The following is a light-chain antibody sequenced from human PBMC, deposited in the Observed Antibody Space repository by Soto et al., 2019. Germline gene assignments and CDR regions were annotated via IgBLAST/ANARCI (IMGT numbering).Light chain of an antibody. CDR1: QSVSSY. J-gene: IGKJ5*01. Sequence: EIVLTQSPATLSSSPGNRSTLSCRASQSVSSYLAWYQQKPGQAPRLLIYDASNRATGIPARFSGSGSGTDFTLAISSLEPEDFGVYYCQQRSNWMITFGQGTRLEIK. CDR2: DAS. CDR3: QQRSNWMIT. V-gene: IGKV3-11*01.